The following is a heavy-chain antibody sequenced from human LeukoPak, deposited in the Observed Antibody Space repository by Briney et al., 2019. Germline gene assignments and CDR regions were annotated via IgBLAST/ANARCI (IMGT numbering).Heavy chain of an antibody. CDR2: IYHGGNT. J-gene: IGHJ5*02. CDR1: GGSISSYY. D-gene: IGHD3-22*01. Sequence: SETLSLTCTVSGGSISSYYWSWIRQPPGKGLEWIGYIYHGGNTNYNPSLKSRVTISGDTSKNKFFLNLSSVTAADTAMYYCARGRYYYDSSGYPYNWFDPWGQGTLVTVSS. CDR3: ARGRYYYDSSGYPYNWFDP. V-gene: IGHV4-59*01.